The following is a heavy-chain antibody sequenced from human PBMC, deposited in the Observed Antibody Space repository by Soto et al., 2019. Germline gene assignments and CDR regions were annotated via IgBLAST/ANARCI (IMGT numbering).Heavy chain of an antibody. CDR3: ASSGMYYYDSSGYYSVFDY. D-gene: IGHD3-22*01. Sequence: GGSLRLSCAASGFTFSSYAMSWVRQAPGKGLEWVSAISGSGGSTYYADSVKGRFTISRDNSKNTLYLQMNSLRAEDTAVYYCASSGMYYYDSSGYYSVFDYWGQGTLVTVSS. CDR2: ISGSGGST. J-gene: IGHJ4*02. V-gene: IGHV3-23*01. CDR1: GFTFSSYA.